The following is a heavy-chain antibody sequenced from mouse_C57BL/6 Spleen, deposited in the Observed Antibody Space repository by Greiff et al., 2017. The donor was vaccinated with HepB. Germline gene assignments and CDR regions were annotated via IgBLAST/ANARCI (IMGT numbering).Heavy chain of an antibody. CDR3: ARGDYDYEGFAY. V-gene: IGHV5-4*03. CDR1: GFTFSSYA. CDR2: ISDGGSYT. J-gene: IGHJ3*01. Sequence: DVKLVESGGGLVKPGGSLKLSCADSGFTFSSYAMSWVRQTPEKRLEWVATISDGGSYTYYPDNVKGRFTISRDNAKNNLYLQMSHLKSEDTAMYYCARGDYDYEGFAYWGQGTLVTVSA. D-gene: IGHD2-4*01.